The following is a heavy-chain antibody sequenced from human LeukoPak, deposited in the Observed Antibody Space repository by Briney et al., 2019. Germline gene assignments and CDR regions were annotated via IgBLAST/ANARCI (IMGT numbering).Heavy chain of an antibody. Sequence: SETLSLTCTVSGGSISSSSYYWGWIRQPPGKGLEWIGNIYYSGRTYYNPSLKSRVTISVDTPKDQFSLKLSSVTAADTAVYYCARGVTMIVVVIHDWYFDLWGRGTLVTVSS. CDR2: IYYSGRT. CDR1: GGSISSSSYY. D-gene: IGHD3-22*01. V-gene: IGHV4-39*01. J-gene: IGHJ2*01. CDR3: ARGVTMIVVVIHDWYFDL.